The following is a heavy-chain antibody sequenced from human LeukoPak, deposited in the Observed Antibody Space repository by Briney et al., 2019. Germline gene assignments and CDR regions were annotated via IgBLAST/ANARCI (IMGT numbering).Heavy chain of an antibody. Sequence: GGSLRLSCAASGFTFSSYEMNWVRQAPGKGLEWVSYISSSGSTIYYADSVKGRFTISRDNSKNSLYLQMNSLRTEDTALYYCAKDTSYDILTGPDYWGQGTLVTVSS. CDR2: ISSSGSTI. V-gene: IGHV3-48*03. J-gene: IGHJ4*02. CDR3: AKDTSYDILTGPDY. D-gene: IGHD3-9*01. CDR1: GFTFSSYE.